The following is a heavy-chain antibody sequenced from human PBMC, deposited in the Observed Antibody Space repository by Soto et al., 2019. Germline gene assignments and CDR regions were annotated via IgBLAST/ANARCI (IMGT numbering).Heavy chain of an antibody. CDR3: ARSGRSGYYYYYGMDV. Sequence: SETLSLTCTVSGDSISGYYWSWIRQPPGKGLEWIGYIYESGIINYKPSLKSRVTMSIDTSKNQFSLKLISVTAADTAVYYCARSGRSGYYYYYGMDVWGQGTTVTVSS. D-gene: IGHD3-22*01. CDR2: IYESGII. V-gene: IGHV4-59*01. J-gene: IGHJ6*02. CDR1: GDSISGYY.